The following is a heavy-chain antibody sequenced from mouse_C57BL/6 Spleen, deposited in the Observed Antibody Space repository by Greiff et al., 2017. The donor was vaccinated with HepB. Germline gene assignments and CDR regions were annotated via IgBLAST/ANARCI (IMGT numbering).Heavy chain of an antibody. CDR1: GYSITSGYY. V-gene: IGHV3-6*01. CDR2: ISYDGSN. CDR3: ANYYSNYVFAY. D-gene: IGHD2-5*01. J-gene: IGHJ3*01. Sequence: EVQLQESGPGLVKPSQSLSLTCSVTGYSITSGYYWNWIRQFPGNKLEWMGYISYDGSNNYNPSLKNRISITRDTSKNQFFLKLNSVTTEDTATYYCANYYSNYVFAYWGQGTLVTVSA.